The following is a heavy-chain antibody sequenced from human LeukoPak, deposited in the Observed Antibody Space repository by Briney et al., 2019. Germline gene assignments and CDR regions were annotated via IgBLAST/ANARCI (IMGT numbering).Heavy chain of an antibody. CDR3: AREPYCSSTSCSHFYYGMDV. CDR1: GGSITTGGLY. V-gene: IGHV4-31*03. Sequence: PSEILSLTCTVSGGSITTGGLYWSWIRQHPGKGLEWIGYIYYSGSTYYNPSLKGRVTISVDTSKNQFSLELSSVTAADTAVYYCAREPYCSSTSCSHFYYGMDVWGQGTTVTVSS. J-gene: IGHJ6*02. CDR2: IYYSGST. D-gene: IGHD2-2*01.